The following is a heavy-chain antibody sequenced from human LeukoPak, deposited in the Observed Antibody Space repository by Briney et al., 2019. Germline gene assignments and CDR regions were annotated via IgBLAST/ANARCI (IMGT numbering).Heavy chain of an antibody. J-gene: IGHJ5*02. CDR2: IYYSGST. CDR1: GGSISSSSYY. V-gene: IGHV4-39*01. CDR3: ARGRPGSGGWFDP. Sequence: SETLSLTCTVSGGSISSSSYYWGWIRQPPGKGLEWIGSIYYSGSTYYNPSLKSRVIISVDTSKNQFSLKLSSVTAADTAVYYCARGRPGSGGWFDPWGQGTLVTVSS. D-gene: IGHD6-25*01.